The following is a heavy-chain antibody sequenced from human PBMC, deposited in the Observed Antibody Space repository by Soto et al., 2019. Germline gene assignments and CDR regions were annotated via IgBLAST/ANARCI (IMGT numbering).Heavy chain of an antibody. CDR1: GGSISSYY. Sequence: ASETLSLTCTVSGGSISSYYWSWIRQPPGKGLEWIGYIYYSGSTTYNPSLKSRVTISVDTSKNQFSLKLSSVTAADTAVYYCARHVSSGFDYWGQGTLVTVSS. J-gene: IGHJ4*02. D-gene: IGHD3-22*01. V-gene: IGHV4-59*08. CDR2: IYYSGST. CDR3: ARHVSSGFDY.